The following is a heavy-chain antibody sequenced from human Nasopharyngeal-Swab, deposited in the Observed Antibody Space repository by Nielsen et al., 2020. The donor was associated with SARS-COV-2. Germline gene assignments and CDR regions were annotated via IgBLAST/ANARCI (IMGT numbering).Heavy chain of an antibody. J-gene: IGHJ4*02. D-gene: IGHD6-13*01. V-gene: IGHV4-39*01. CDR2: IYYNGNT. CDR1: GDSIAYSTFY. CDR3: VRSSSWYYFDY. Sequence: SETLSLTCTVSGDSIAYSTFYWGWIRQPPGKGLVWIGNIYYNGNTYHNPSLNSRLTISVDKSKNQFSLQLSSVTAADTAVYYCVRSSSWYYFDYWAQGTQVTVSS.